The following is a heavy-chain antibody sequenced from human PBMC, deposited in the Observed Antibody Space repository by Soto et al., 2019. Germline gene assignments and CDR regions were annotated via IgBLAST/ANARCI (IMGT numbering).Heavy chain of an antibody. Sequence: QVQLVESGGGVVQPGRSLRLSCAASGFSLSNNGMHWVRQAPGKGLEWVAVISYDGNNKYYADSVKGRFTISRDNSKNTVYLEMNNLRPEDTAMYYCAKGGSGNYLTYYYYYGMDVWGQGTTVTVSS. J-gene: IGHJ6*02. CDR1: GFSLSNNG. CDR2: ISYDGNNK. CDR3: AKGGSGNYLTYYYYYGMDV. V-gene: IGHV3-30*18. D-gene: IGHD3-22*01.